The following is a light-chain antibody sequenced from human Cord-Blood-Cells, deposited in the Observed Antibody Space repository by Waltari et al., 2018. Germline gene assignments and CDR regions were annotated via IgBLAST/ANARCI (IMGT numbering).Light chain of an antibody. CDR2: QDS. CDR3: QAWDSSTVGV. CDR1: KLGDKY. V-gene: IGLV3-1*01. Sequence: SYELTQPPSVSVSPGQTASITCPGDKLGDKYACWYQQKPGQSPVLVIYQDSKRPSGIPERFSGSNSGNTATLTISGTQAMDEADYYCQAWDSSTVGVFGTGTKVTVL. J-gene: IGLJ1*01.